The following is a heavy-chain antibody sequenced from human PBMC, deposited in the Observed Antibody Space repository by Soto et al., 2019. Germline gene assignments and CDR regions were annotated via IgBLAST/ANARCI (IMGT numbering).Heavy chain of an antibody. Sequence: GGSLRLSCAASGFTFDDYAMHWVRQAPGKGLEWVSGISWNSGSIGYADSVKGRFTISRDNAKNSLYLQMNSLRAEDTALYYCAKATSYLPAADAFDIWGQGTMVTVSS. D-gene: IGHD2-2*01. V-gene: IGHV3-9*01. CDR2: ISWNSGSI. CDR3: AKATSYLPAADAFDI. CDR1: GFTFDDYA. J-gene: IGHJ3*02.